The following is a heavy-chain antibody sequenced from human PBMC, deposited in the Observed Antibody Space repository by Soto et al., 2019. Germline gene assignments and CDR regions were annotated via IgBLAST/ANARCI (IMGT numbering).Heavy chain of an antibody. J-gene: IGHJ5*02. CDR2: IYHSGST. D-gene: IGHD5-12*01. CDR1: GGSISSYY. CDR3: ARDPGGYSGYGRLDP. Sequence: SETLSLTCTVSGGSISSYYWSWIRQPPGKGLEWIGYIYHSGSTNYNPSLKSRVTISVDTSKNQFSLKLSSVTAADTAVYYCARDPGGYSGYGRLDPRGQGTLVTVSS. V-gene: IGHV4-59*01.